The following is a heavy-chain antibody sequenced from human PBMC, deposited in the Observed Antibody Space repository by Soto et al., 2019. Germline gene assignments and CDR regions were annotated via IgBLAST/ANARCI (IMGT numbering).Heavy chain of an antibody. V-gene: IGHV3-11*01. D-gene: IGHD2-21*01. CDR2: ISSRSSTI. CDR3: AREPLPHYSMYGVDV. CDR1: GFTFSDYY. Sequence: QVQLVESGGDLVKPGGSLRLSCAASGFTFSDYYMSWIRQAPGKGLEWVAYISSRSSTIYYAASVKGRFTISRDNAKNSLYLHMNSLRVEDTAVYYCAREPLPHYSMYGVDVCGQGTTVTVSS. J-gene: IGHJ6*02.